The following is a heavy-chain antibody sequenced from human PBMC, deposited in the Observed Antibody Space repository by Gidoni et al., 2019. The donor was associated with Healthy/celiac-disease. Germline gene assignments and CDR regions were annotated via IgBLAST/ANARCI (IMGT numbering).Heavy chain of an antibody. CDR3: AKELDTVNYYFDY. J-gene: IGHJ4*02. CDR2: TSYDGSNK. Sequence: QVQLVESGGGVVQPGRSLRLSCAASGFTFSSYGMHWVRQAPGKGLEWVAVTSYDGSNKYYADSVKGRFTISRDNSKNTLSLQMNSLRAEDTAVYYCAKELDTVNYYFDYWGQGTLVTVSS. D-gene: IGHD5-18*01. CDR1: GFTFSSYG. V-gene: IGHV3-30*18.